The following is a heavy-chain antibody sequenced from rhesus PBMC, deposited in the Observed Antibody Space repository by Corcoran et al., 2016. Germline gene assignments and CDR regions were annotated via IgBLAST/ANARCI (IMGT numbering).Heavy chain of an antibody. D-gene: IGHD2-39*02. J-gene: IGHJ2*01. CDR1: GYSISSGYY. CDR3: ARGVVVSATPERYFDI. V-gene: IGHV4-122*02. Sequence: QVQLQESGPGLVKPSETLSLTCAVSGYSISSGYYWSWIRQPPGKGLEWIGYITYSGSTSYNPSLKSRVTISRATSKNQFSLKLSSVTAADTAVYYCARGVVVSATPERYFDIWGPGTPITISS. CDR2: ITYSGST.